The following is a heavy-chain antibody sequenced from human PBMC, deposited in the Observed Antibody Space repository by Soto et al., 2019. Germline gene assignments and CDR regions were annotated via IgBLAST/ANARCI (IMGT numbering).Heavy chain of an antibody. D-gene: IGHD6-6*01. CDR3: ARPSGLLGQYSALVDY. CDR2: IIPIFTTT. Sequence: RASVKVSCKASGGTFSNSAIAWVRQAPGQGLEWLGMIIPIFTTTNYAQKFKDRLTISADGSTSTAYMELSGLKSEDTAVYFCARPSGLLGQYSALVDYWGQGTLVTVSS. V-gene: IGHV1-69*13. CDR1: GGTFSNSA. J-gene: IGHJ4*02.